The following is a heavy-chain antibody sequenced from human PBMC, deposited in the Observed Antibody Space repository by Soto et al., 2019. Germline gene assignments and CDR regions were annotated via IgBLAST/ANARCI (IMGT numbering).Heavy chain of an antibody. CDR2: MFHSGST. J-gene: IGHJ5*02. CDR1: GYFISSGYY. V-gene: IGHV4-38-2*02. D-gene: IGHD2-2*01. Sequence: PSETLSLTCTVSGYFISSGYYWGWIRQPPGKGLEWIGSMFHSGSTHYNPSLKSRVTMSVDTSKNQFSLRLSSVTASDTAVYYCARGHIVVVPTVGWFGPRGQVTLFTACS. CDR3: ARGHIVVVPTVGWFGP.